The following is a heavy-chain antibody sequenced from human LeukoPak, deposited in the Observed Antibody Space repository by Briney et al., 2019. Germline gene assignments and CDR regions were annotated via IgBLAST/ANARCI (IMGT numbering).Heavy chain of an antibody. CDR1: GFTFSDYY. CDR2: ISSSGSTI. J-gene: IGHJ3*02. D-gene: IGHD6-19*01. Sequence: GGSLRLSCAASGFTFSDYYMSWIRQAPGKGLEWVSYISSSGSTIYYADSVKGRFTISRDNAKNSLYLQMNSLRDDDTAVYYCAKGTSSLNYDAFDIWGQGTLVTVSS. CDR3: AKGTSSLNYDAFDI. V-gene: IGHV3-11*01.